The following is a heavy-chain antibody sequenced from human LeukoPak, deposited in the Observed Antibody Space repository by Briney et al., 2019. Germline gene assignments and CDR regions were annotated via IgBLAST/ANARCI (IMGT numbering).Heavy chain of an antibody. CDR1: GFTFNSYW. CDR3: VRDAEIGP. J-gene: IGHJ5*02. Sequence: GGSLRLSCAASGFTFNSYWMHWVCQAPGKGLVWVSRINYDGTYANYADSVKGRFTVSRDNAKKTVFLQMNSLRVDDTGIYYCVRDAEIGPWGQGTLATVSS. V-gene: IGHV3-74*01. CDR2: INYDGTYA.